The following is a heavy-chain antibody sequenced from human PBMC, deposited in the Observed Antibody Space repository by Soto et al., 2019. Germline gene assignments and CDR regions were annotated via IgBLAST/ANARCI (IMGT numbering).Heavy chain of an antibody. CDR2: IYYSGST. CDR1: GGSISSYY. Sequence: SETLSLTCTVSGGSISSYYWSWIRQPPGKGLEWIGYIYYSGSTNYNPSLKSRVTISVDTSKNQFSLKLSSVTAADTAVYYCAREISYYGSGSYYMDVWGKGTTVTVSS. CDR3: AREISYYGSGSYYMDV. J-gene: IGHJ6*03. D-gene: IGHD3-10*01. V-gene: IGHV4-59*01.